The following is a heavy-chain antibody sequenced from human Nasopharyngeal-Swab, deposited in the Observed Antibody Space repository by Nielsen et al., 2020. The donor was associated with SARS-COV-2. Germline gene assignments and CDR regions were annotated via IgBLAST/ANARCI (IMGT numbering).Heavy chain of an antibody. J-gene: IGHJ4*02. CDR2: ISAYNGNT. Sequence: ASVQVSCKASGYTFTSYGISWVRQAPGQGLEWMGWISAYNGNTNYAQKLQGRVTMTTDTSTSTAYMELRSLRSDDTAVYYCARAQRWAARRDFDYWGQGTLVTVSS. CDR3: ARAQRWAARRDFDY. CDR1: GYTFTSYG. V-gene: IGHV1-18*04. D-gene: IGHD6-6*01.